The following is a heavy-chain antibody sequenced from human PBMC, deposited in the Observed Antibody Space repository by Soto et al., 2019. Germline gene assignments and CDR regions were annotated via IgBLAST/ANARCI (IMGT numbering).Heavy chain of an antibody. CDR1: GFTFSSYG. CDR3: AKGAPNRGDYGDY. CDR2: ISYDGSNK. Sequence: QVQLVESGGGVVQPGRSLRLSFAASGFTFSSYGMHWVRQAPGKGLEWAAVISYDGSNKYYADSVKGRFTISRDNSKNTLYLQMNSLRAEDTAVYYCAKGAPNRGDYGDYVGQGTLVTVSS. D-gene: IGHD3-10*01. J-gene: IGHJ4*02. V-gene: IGHV3-30*18.